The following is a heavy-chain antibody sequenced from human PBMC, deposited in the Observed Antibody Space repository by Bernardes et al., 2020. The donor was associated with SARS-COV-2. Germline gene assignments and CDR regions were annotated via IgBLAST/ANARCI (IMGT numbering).Heavy chain of an antibody. J-gene: IGHJ4*01. Sequence: SETLSLTCSVSGGSISNSYWNWIRPPPGKGLEWVGYVYHIGTTSYNPSLKGRVTISRDTSKSQFSLTLRSVTAADTALYYCARDPGLFFTGSFDSWGHGTLVTVSS. CDR3: ARDPGLFFTGSFDS. CDR1: GGSISNSY. V-gene: IGHV4-59*13. CDR2: VYHIGTT.